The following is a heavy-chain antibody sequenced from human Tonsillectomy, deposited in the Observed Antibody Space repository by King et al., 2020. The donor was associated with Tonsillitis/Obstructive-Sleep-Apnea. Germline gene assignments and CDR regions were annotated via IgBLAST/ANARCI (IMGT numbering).Heavy chain of an antibody. J-gene: IGHJ6*03. D-gene: IGHD2-21*01. CDR3: AVAYCGGDCYDAYYMDV. CDR2: IYPDDSDT. CDR1: GYSFNNYW. V-gene: IGHV5-51*01. Sequence: QLVQSGAEVKKPGESLKISCQGSGYSFNNYWIGWVRQMSGKGLQWMGFIYPDDSDTRYSPSFQGQVTISADKSITTAYLQWSSLKASDTAMYYCAVAYCGGDCYDAYYMDVWGKGTTVTVSS.